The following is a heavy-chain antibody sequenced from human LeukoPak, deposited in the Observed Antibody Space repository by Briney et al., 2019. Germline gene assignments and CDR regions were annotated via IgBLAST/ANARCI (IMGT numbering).Heavy chain of an antibody. CDR1: GGSISSSSYY. J-gene: IGHJ4*02. CDR3: ARDDDSSGPGFDY. V-gene: IGHV4-61*01. D-gene: IGHD3-22*01. CDR2: IYYSGST. Sequence: SETLSLTCTVSGGSISSSSYYWGWIRQPPGKGLEWIGYIYYSGSTNYNPSLKSRVTISVDTSKNQFSLKLSSVTAADTAVYYCARDDDSSGPGFDYWGQGTLVTVSS.